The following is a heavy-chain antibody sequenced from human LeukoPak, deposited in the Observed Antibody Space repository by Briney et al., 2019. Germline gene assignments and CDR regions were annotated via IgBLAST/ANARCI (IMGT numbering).Heavy chain of an antibody. CDR3: AGDGSRPRRFDY. Sequence: GGSLRLSCAASGFTFSSYAMSWVRQAPGKGLEWVSAIRGSGGSTYYADSVKGRFTISRDNSKNTLYLQMNSLRAEDTAVYYCAGDGSRPRRFDYWGQGTLVTVSS. D-gene: IGHD6-13*01. CDR2: IRGSGGST. CDR1: GFTFSSYA. V-gene: IGHV3-23*01. J-gene: IGHJ4*02.